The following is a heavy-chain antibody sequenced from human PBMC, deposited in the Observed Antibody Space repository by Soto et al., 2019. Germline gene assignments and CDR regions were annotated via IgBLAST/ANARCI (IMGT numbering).Heavy chain of an antibody. D-gene: IGHD3-3*01. Sequence: QLVESGGGLVQPGGSLRLSCVASGFSFDDFAMHWVRQAPGKGLEWISGINWNSVSTDYANSVKGRFTVSRDNAKNSLYLEMSILTTEDTALYFCAKERVRFLDAWGQGTLVTVSS. CDR2: INWNSVST. J-gene: IGHJ5*02. V-gene: IGHV3-9*01. CDR3: AKERVRFLDA. CDR1: GFSFDDFA.